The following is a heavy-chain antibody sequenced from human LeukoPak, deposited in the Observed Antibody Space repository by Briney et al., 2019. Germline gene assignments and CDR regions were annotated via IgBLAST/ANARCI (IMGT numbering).Heavy chain of an antibody. CDR1: GFSFSRYG. CDR3: AREDSSSSGEFDY. J-gene: IGHJ4*02. Sequence: GGSLRLSCAASGFSFSRYGMNWVRQAPGKGLEWVSSISSSSSYIYYADSVKGRFTISRDNAKNSLYLQMNSLRAEDTAVYYCAREDSSSSGEFDYWGQGTLVTVSS. D-gene: IGHD6-6*01. CDR2: ISSSSSYI. V-gene: IGHV3-21*01.